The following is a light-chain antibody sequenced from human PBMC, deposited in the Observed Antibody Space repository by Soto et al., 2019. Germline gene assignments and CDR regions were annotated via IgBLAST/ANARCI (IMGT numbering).Light chain of an antibody. CDR3: QQYNDWPRT. V-gene: IGKV3-15*01. CDR2: GAS. J-gene: IGKJ4*01. Sequence: EKVMTQSPAALSVSPGERATLSCSASQSVNSNLAWYQQKPGQAPRLLLYGASTRATGIPARFSGSASGTEFTLTISSLQSEDSAVYYCQQYNDWPRTFGGGTKVEVK. CDR1: QSVNSN.